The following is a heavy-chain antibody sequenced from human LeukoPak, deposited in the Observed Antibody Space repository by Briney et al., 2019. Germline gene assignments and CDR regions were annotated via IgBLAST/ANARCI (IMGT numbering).Heavy chain of an antibody. CDR1: GGSISSTIYY. Sequence: SETLSLTCTVSGGSISSTIYYWAWIRQPPEKGLEWIGSMYYSGNTYNNPSLKSRVTISVDTSKNQFSLKLSSVTAADTAVYYCARGQVVVTARFDYWGQGTLVTVSS. CDR3: ARGQVVVTARFDY. D-gene: IGHD2-21*02. J-gene: IGHJ4*02. V-gene: IGHV4-39*07. CDR2: MYYSGNT.